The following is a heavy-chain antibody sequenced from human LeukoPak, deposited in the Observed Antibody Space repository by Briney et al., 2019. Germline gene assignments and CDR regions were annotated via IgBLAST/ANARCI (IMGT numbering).Heavy chain of an antibody. CDR1: GFTFSSYA. CDR3: ARGATYYSGSASYYHTY. CDR2: ISYDGSNK. Sequence: GGSLRLSCAASGFTFSSYAMHWVRQVPGKGLKWVAVISYDGSNKYYADSVKGRFTISRDNSKNTVSLEMNSLRAEDTAVYYCARGATYYSGSASYYHTYWGQGTLVTVSS. J-gene: IGHJ4*02. D-gene: IGHD3-10*01. V-gene: IGHV3-30-3*01.